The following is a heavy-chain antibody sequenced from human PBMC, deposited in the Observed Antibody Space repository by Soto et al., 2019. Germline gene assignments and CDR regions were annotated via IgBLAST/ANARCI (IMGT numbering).Heavy chain of an antibody. CDR1: GFPFSSYS. D-gene: IGHD3-9*01. J-gene: IGHJ4*02. CDR3: AKCRVVDCDNLHGYYRFDY. Sequence: GESLKISCSASGFPFSSYSLGWVRQAPGKGLGGVSAFSCSGGSTYYADPGKGRFTLSRDNSKNTLYLQMNNLRAEDTAVYYSAKCRVVDCDNLHGYYRFDYWGQGTLVTVSS. CDR2: FSCSGGST. V-gene: IGHV3-23*01.